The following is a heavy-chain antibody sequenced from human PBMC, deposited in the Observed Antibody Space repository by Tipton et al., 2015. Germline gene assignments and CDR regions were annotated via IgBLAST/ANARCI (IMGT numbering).Heavy chain of an antibody. CDR1: GGSISSYY. Sequence: TLSLTCTVSGGSISSYYWSWIRQPPGKGLEWIGYIYYSGSTNYNPSLKSRVTLSVDTSKSQFSLKLHSVTAADTGVYFCARVRGAARADYWGQGTLVTVSS. D-gene: IGHD6-6*01. CDR2: IYYSGST. V-gene: IGHV4-59*12. CDR3: ARVRGAARADY. J-gene: IGHJ4*02.